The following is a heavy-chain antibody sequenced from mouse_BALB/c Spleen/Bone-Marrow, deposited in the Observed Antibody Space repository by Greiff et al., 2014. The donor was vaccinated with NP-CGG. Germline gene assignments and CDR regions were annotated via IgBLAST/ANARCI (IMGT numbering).Heavy chain of an antibody. CDR1: GFTFSDFY. D-gene: IGHD1-1*02. CDR3: ARSGERYGAMDY. V-gene: IGHV5-4*02. Sequence: EVKLVESGGGLVKPGGSLKLSCAASGFTFSDFYMFWFRQTPEKRLEWVASISDGGTYTYYPDSVKGRFTISRDNAKNNLYLQMSRLKSEDTAMYYCARSGERYGAMDYWGQGTSVTVSS. CDR2: ISDGGTYT. J-gene: IGHJ4*01.